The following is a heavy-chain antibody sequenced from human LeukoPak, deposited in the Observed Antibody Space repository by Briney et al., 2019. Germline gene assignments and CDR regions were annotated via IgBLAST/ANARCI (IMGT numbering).Heavy chain of an antibody. CDR3: ARTPPPIHSSGWYGGAFDI. V-gene: IGHV1-46*01. J-gene: IGHJ3*02. D-gene: IGHD6-19*01. Sequence: ASVKVSCKASGYTFTSYYMHWVRQAPGQGLEWMGIINPSGGSTSYAQKFQGRVTMTRDMSTSTVYMELSSLRSEDTAVYYCARTPPPIHSSGWYGGAFDIWGQGTMVTVSS. CDR1: GYTFTSYY. CDR2: INPSGGST.